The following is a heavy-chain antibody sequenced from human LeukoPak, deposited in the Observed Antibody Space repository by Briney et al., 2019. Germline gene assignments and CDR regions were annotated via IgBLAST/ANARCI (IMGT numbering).Heavy chain of an antibody. CDR2: IHYTGGI. J-gene: IGHJ6*02. V-gene: IGHV4-59*08. CDR1: SDSMSGSY. CDR3: ARLRPLEQVGAFYYHSMDV. Sequence: PSETLSLTCSVSSDSMSGSYWRWIRQPPGRGLEWIGYIHYTGGINKNPYLESRVTMSVDTSKNQFFLNVNSVTAADTAIYYCARLRPLEQVGAFYYHSMDVWGPGTTVTVSS.